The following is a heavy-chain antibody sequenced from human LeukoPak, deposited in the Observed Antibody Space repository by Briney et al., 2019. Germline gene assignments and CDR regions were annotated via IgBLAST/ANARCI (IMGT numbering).Heavy chain of an antibody. CDR1: GFTFSSYN. J-gene: IGHJ4*02. CDR3: ARGPFIGYSSG. CDR2: ITSSSSYI. V-gene: IGHV3-21*04. Sequence: PGGSLRLSCAASGFTFSSYNMNWVRQAPGKGPEWVSSITSSSSYIYYADSVKGRFTISRDNSKNTLYLQMNSLRAEDTAVYYCARGPFIGYSSGWGQGTLVTVSS. D-gene: IGHD6-19*01.